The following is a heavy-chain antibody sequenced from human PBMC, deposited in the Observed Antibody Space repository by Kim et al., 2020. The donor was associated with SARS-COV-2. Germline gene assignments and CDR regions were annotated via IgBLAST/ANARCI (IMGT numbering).Heavy chain of an antibody. CDR2: INHSGGT. V-gene: IGHV4-34*01. J-gene: IGHJ6*03. CDR1: GGSLSGYS. Sequence: SETLSLTCAVYGGSLSGYSWNWIRQSPGKGLQWIGEINHSGGTNYSPSLRSRVTMSVDTSRNQFSLRLGSVTAADTAVYYCARGHLAVVPSPILGLGPIYYYYNMDVWGRGTTVTVSS. CDR3: ARGHLAVVPSPILGLGPIYYYYNMDV. D-gene: IGHD3-9*01.